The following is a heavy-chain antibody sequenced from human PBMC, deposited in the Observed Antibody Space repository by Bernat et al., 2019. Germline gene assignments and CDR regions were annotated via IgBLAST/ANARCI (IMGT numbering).Heavy chain of an antibody. D-gene: IGHD2-8*01. J-gene: IGHJ4*02. CDR1: GFPFSTYA. CDR3: AKDIVLMVYAFDY. V-gene: IGHV3-30*18. CDR2: ISYDGSNK. Sequence: QVQLVESGGGVVQPGRSLRLSCVASGFPFSTYAIHWVRQAPGKGLEWVTIISYDGSNKYYADSVKGRFTISRDNSKNTLYLQMNSLRAEDTAVYYCAKDIVLMVYAFDYWGQGTLVTVSS.